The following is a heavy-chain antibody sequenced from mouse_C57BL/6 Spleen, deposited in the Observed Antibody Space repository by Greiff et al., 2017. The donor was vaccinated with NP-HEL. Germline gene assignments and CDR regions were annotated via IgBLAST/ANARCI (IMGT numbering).Heavy chain of an antibody. CDR2: ISYDGSN. CDR1: GYSITSGYY. V-gene: IGHV3-6*01. Sequence: EVQVVESGPGLVKPSQSLSLTCSVTGYSITSGYYWNWIRQFPGNKLEWMGYISYDGSNNYNPSLKNRISITRDTSKNQFFLKLNSVTTEDTATYYCARTENYVGAMDYWGQGTSVTVSS. D-gene: IGHD1-1*01. J-gene: IGHJ4*01. CDR3: ARTENYVGAMDY.